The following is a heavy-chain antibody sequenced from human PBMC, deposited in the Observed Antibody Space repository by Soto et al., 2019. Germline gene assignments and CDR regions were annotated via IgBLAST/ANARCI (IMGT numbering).Heavy chain of an antibody. D-gene: IGHD3-10*01. J-gene: IGHJ5*02. CDR2: IYYSGST. CDR3: ARHAVLLWFGELLGRKNAFNP. V-gene: IGHV4-39*01. Sequence: ETRSVTCTDSGGCISSSSYDWGWIRQPRGKGLEWIGSIYYSGSTYYNPSIKSRVTISVDTSKNQFSLKLISLTSADKAVYYCARHAVLLWFGELLGRKNAFNPWGRGTLVT. CDR1: GGCISSSSYD.